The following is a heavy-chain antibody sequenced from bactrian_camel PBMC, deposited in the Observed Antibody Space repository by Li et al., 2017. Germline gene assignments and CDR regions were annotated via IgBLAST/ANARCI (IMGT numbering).Heavy chain of an antibody. Sequence: EVQLVESGGGSVQAGGSLRHSCAASGYIFNSHCMAWFRQAPGKEREAVAGMSLGGGSPYYNDSVKDRFTISQDSAKNTVYLKMDRLNPEDSAMYYCAAAFLLPTYYGRSWNMESSYIYWGQGTQVTVS. J-gene: IGHJ4*01. CDR2: MSLGGGSP. D-gene: IGHD5*01. CDR3: AAAFLLPTYYGRSWNMESSYIY. V-gene: IGHV3S40*01. CDR1: GYIFNSHC.